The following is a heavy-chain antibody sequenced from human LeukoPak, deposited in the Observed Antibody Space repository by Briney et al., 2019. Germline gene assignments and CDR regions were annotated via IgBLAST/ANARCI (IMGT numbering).Heavy chain of an antibody. D-gene: IGHD3-10*01. Sequence: SETLSLTCAVSGGPISSTNWWRWVRQPPGKGLEWIGEIFQTGTTNYNPSLKSRVTISVDKSKNQFSLKLNSVTAADTAVYFCARRQDGSGSYYWGQGTLVTVSA. CDR1: GGPISSTNW. CDR3: ARRQDGSGSYY. CDR2: IFQTGTT. J-gene: IGHJ4*02. V-gene: IGHV4-4*02.